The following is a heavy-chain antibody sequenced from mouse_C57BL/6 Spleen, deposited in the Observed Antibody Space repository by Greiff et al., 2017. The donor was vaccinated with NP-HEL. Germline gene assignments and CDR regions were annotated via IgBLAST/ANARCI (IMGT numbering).Heavy chain of an antibody. CDR3: ARGDYYAMDY. CDR1: GYAFSSYW. J-gene: IGHJ4*01. V-gene: IGHV1-80*01. CDR2: IYPGDGDT. Sequence: VQPVESGAELVKPGASVKISCKASGYAFSSYWMNWVKQRPGKGLEWIGQIYPGDGDTNYNGKFKGKATLTADKSSSTAYMQLSSLTSEDSAVYFCARGDYYAMDYWGQGTSVTVSS.